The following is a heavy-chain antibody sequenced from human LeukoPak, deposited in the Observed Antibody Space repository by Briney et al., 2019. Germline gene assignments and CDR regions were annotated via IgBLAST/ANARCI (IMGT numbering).Heavy chain of an antibody. CDR2: IIPILGIP. J-gene: IGHJ2*01. V-gene: IGHV1-69*04. CDR1: GGTFSSSA. Sequence: SVKVSCKTSGGTFSSSAITWVRQAPGQGLEWMGRIIPILGIPNYAQKFQGRVTITADKSTTTAYMELSSLRSEDTAVYYCATEAIVVVTARDYWYFDLWGRGTLVTVSS. CDR3: ATEAIVVVTARDYWYFDL. D-gene: IGHD2-21*02.